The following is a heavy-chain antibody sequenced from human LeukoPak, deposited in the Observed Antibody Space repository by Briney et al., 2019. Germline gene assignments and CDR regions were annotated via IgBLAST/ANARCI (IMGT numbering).Heavy chain of an antibody. CDR1: GASIRSFY. D-gene: IGHD2-2*01. CDR2: IHYLGAS. J-gene: IGHJ4*02. CDR3: VSLGELPAAPFDA. V-gene: IGHV4-59*01. Sequence: SSETLSLTCTVSGASIRSFYWSWIRQPPGKRLEWLGYIHYLGASNYNPSLQSRVSISVDTSKNQFSLKLTSVTAADTAMYYCVSLGELPAAPFDAWGQGTLVTVSS.